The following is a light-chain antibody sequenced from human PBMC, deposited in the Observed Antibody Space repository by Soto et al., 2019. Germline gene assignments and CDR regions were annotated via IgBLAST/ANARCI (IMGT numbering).Light chain of an antibody. CDR2: QDN. J-gene: IGLJ2*01. CDR1: KLGDKY. Sequence: SYELTQPRSVSVSPGQTASITCSGDKLGDKYACWYQQKPGQSPVLLIYQDNKRPSGIPERFSGSNSGNTATLTISGTQAVDEGAYYCQAWDSSTASVVFGGGTKLTVL. CDR3: QAWDSSTASVV. V-gene: IGLV3-1*01.